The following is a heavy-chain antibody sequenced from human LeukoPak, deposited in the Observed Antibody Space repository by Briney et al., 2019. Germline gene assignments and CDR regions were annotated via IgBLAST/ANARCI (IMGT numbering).Heavy chain of an antibody. CDR1: GGSISSPNHD. CDR3: ARSLGANTWVGNWFDP. D-gene: IGHD3-10*01. V-gene: IGHV4-39*01. Sequence: SETLSLTCSVSGGSISSPNHDWAWIRQPPGQGLEWIGSIYYSGTTYYNLSLKSRVTLSVDTSQDQFSLKLSSVTAADTAIYFCARSLGANTWVGNWFDPWGQGTLVTVSP. CDR2: IYYSGTT. J-gene: IGHJ5*02.